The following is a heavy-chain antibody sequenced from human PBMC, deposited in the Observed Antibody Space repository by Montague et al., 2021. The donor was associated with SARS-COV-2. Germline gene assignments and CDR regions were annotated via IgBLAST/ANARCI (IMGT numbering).Heavy chain of an antibody. Sequence: SLRLSCAASGFNFSGNALHWVRQAPGMGLEWVGLISFRGSDKRYADSVKGRFTISRDNSKNTLYLQMNSLRPEDTAIYYCAAEVGSFGFGRFRHWGQGTLVTVSS. V-gene: IGHV3-30-3*01. CDR2: ISFRGSDK. CDR1: GFNFSGNA. CDR3: AAEVGSFGFGRFRH. J-gene: IGHJ1*01. D-gene: IGHD3/OR15-3a*01.